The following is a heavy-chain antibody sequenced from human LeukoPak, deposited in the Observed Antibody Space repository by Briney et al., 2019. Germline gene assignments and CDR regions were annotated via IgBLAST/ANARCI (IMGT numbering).Heavy chain of an antibody. J-gene: IGHJ3*02. CDR2: ISGSGGST. CDR3: AKGGTVTTTGGAFDI. Sequence: GGSLRLSCAASGFSFSSYAMSWVRQAPGKGLEWVSGISGSGGSTYYADSVKGRFTISRDNSKNTLYLQMNSLRAEDTAVYYCAKGGTVTTTGGAFDIWGQGTMVTVSS. D-gene: IGHD4-17*01. CDR1: GFSFSSYA. V-gene: IGHV3-23*01.